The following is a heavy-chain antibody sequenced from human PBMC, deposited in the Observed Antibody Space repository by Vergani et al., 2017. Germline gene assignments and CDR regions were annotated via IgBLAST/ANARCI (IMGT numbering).Heavy chain of an antibody. Sequence: QVQLQESGPGLVKPSQTLSLTCTVSGGSISSGSYYWSWIRQPAGKGLEWIGRIYTSGATNYNPSLRSRAIMSVDASKKQFSLKLTSVTAADTAVYYCARDGGEYDKDALDVWGQGTLVTVSS. CDR1: GGSISSGSYY. CDR3: ARDGGEYDKDALDV. J-gene: IGHJ4*02. CDR2: IYTSGAT. V-gene: IGHV4-61*02. D-gene: IGHD2-21*01.